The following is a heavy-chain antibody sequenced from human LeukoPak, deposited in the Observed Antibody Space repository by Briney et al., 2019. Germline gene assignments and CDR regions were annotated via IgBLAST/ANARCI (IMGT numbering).Heavy chain of an antibody. D-gene: IGHD3-22*01. Sequence: SETLSLTCAVYGGSFSGYYWSWIRQPPGKGLEWIGEINHSGSTNYNPSLKRRVTISIDTSKNQFSLKLSSVTAADTAVYYCARSPYYYDSSGYSRAFDIWGQGTMVTVSS. J-gene: IGHJ3*02. V-gene: IGHV4-34*01. CDR3: ARSPYYYDSSGYSRAFDI. CDR2: INHSGST. CDR1: GGSFSGYY.